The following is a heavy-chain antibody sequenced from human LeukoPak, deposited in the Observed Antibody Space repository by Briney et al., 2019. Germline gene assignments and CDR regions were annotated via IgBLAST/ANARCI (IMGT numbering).Heavy chain of an antibody. CDR1: GGSISSHY. CDR2: TYYSGGT. D-gene: IGHD3-3*01. Sequence: SETLSLTRTVSGGSISSHYWSWIRQPPGKGLEWIGLTYYSGGTNLNPSPKSRVTISLDTSKNQFSLKLRAVTGADTVVYYCARFLEDYDFWSGYVDYWGQETLVTVSS. CDR3: ARFLEDYDFWSGYVDY. J-gene: IGHJ4*02. V-gene: IGHV4-59*11.